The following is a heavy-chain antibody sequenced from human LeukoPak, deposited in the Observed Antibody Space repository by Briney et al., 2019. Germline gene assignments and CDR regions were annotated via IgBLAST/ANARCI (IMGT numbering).Heavy chain of an antibody. CDR3: ARSSPVPYCSGGSCYSPKGMDV. J-gene: IGHJ6*02. V-gene: IGHV1-8*01. D-gene: IGHD2-15*01. CDR2: MNPNSGNT. CDR1: GYTFTSYD. Sequence: ASVKVSCKASGYTFTSYDINWVRQATGQGLEWMGWMNPNSGNTGYAQKFQGRVTMTRNTSISTAYMELSSLRSEDTAVYYCARSSPVPYCSGGSCYSPKGMDVWGQGTTVTVSS.